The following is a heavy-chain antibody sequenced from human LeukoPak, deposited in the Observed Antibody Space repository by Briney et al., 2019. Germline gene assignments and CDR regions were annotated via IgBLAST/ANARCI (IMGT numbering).Heavy chain of an antibody. CDR3: ARVAAEVVGVPGAIGFGWLRRDYYYMDV. V-gene: IGHV1-18*01. CDR1: GYTFTSYG. J-gene: IGHJ6*03. D-gene: IGHD2-2*02. Sequence: GASVKVSCKASGYTFTSYGISWVRQAPGQGLEWMGWISPYNGNTNYAQKLQGRVTMTTDTSTSTVYMELSSLRSEDTAVYYCARVAAEVVGVPGAIGFGWLRRDYYYMDVWGKGTTVTVSS. CDR2: ISPYNGNT.